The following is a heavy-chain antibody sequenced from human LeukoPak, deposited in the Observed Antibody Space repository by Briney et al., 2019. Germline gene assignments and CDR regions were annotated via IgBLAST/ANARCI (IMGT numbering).Heavy chain of an antibody. V-gene: IGHV4-61*02. J-gene: IGHJ4*02. Sequence: SQTLSLTCTVSGGSLSSGSYYWSWIRQPAGKGLEWIGRIYTSGSTNYNPSLKSRVTISVDTSKNQFSLKLSSVTAADTAVYYCARETGYSSGWYVVFDYWGQGTLVTVSS. CDR1: GGSLSSGSYY. D-gene: IGHD6-19*01. CDR2: IYTSGST. CDR3: ARETGYSSGWYVVFDY.